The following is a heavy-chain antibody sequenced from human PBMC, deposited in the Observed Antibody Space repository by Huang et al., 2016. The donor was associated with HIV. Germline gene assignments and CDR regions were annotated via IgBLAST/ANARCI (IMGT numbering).Heavy chain of an antibody. CDR1: GGSVNSGYYY. D-gene: IGHD3-16*01. CDR2: VFYVGNT. CDR3: ARLPFDYVWGTQRQTALDELDV. Sequence: QLQLQESGPGLVRPSETLSLTCSVSGGSVNSGYYYWGWIRQPPGKGLEVIASVFYVGNTFYNPSLKGRVSMSVDTSKKRFSLNLSSVTAADTAVYFCARLPFDYVWGTQRQTALDELDVWGQGTMVTVSS. J-gene: IGHJ3*01. V-gene: IGHV4-39*01.